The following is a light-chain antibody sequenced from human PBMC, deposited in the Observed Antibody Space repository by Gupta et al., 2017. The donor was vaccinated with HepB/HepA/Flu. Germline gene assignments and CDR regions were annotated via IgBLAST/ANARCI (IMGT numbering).Light chain of an antibody. J-gene: IGLJ3*02. CDR3: QVWHRTSVV. CDR1: KIGSKS. Sequence: SYVLTQPPSVSVAPGKTATITCGGDKIGSKSVHWYHQKPGQAPALVVYDDSDRPSGIPERFSGSNSENTATLTISRVEAGDEADYYCQVWHRTSVVFGGGTKLTVL. CDR2: DDS. V-gene: IGLV3-21*03.